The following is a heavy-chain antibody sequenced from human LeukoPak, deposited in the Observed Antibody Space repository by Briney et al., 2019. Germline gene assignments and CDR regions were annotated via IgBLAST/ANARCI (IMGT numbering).Heavy chain of an antibody. V-gene: IGHV3-20*04. J-gene: IGHJ4*02. CDR1: GFTFDDYG. CDR2: INWNGGST. CDR3: AKGLERESRLDS. D-gene: IGHD1-1*01. Sequence: GGSLRLSCAASGFTFDDYGMSWVRQAPGKGLEWVSGINWNGGSTGYADSVKGRFTISRDNAKNSLYLQMNSLRAEDTALYYCAKGLERESRLDSWGQGTLVTVSS.